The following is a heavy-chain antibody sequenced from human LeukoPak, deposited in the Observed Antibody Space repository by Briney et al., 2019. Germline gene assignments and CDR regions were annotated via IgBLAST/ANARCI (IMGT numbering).Heavy chain of an antibody. V-gene: IGHV3-48*01. D-gene: IGHD3-22*01. Sequence: GGSLRLSCAASGFTFSDYSMNWVRQAPGKGLEWVSYISFSVNTKYYGDSVKGRFTISRDNSKNTLYLQMNSLRAEDTAVYYCAKGKDSSGYSPQNYWGQGTLVTVSS. J-gene: IGHJ4*02. CDR1: GFTFSDYS. CDR3: AKGKDSSGYSPQNY. CDR2: ISFSVNTK.